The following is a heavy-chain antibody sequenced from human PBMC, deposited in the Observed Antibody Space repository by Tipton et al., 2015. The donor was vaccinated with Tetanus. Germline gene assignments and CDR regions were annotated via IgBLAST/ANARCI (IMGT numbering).Heavy chain of an antibody. CDR2: IYASGST. D-gene: IGHD5-12*01. V-gene: IGHV4-4*07. Sequence: TLSLTCTVSGGSTHGFYWAWIRQSAKKGLEWIGRIYASGSTILNPSLKSRVAMSMDTSRNQISLTLTSVTVADTAIYYCARANNDYPKKGPFDYWGQVILVTVSS. J-gene: IGHJ4*02. CDR1: GGSTHGFY. CDR3: ARANNDYPKKGPFDY.